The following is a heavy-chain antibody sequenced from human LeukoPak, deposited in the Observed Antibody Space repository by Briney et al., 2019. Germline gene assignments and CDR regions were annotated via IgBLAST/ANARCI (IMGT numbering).Heavy chain of an antibody. CDR3: ARDGDIVVVPAAMRYTAMVDYYYGMDV. CDR2: IIPILGIA. CDR1: GGTFSSYA. J-gene: IGHJ6*04. Sequence: GASVKVSCKASGGTFSSYAISWVRQAPGQGLEWMGRIIPILGIANYAQKFQGRVTITADKSTSTAYMELSSLRSEDTAVYYCARDGDIVVVPAAMRYTAMVDYYYGMDVWGKGTTVTVSS. V-gene: IGHV1-69*04. D-gene: IGHD2-2*01.